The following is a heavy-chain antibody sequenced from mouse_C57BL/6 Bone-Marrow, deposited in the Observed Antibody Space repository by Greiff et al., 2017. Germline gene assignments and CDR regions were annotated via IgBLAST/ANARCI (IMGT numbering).Heavy chain of an antibody. CDR1: GYTFTSYW. Sequence: QVQLQQPGAELVKPGASVKLSCKASGYTFTSYWMHWVKQRPGQGLEWIGMINPKSGSTNYNEKFKSKATLTVDKSSSTAYMQLSSLTSEDSAVYYCARCLSNYVFAYWGQGTLVTVSA. V-gene: IGHV1-64*01. CDR2: INPKSGST. CDR3: ARCLSNYVFAY. J-gene: IGHJ3*01. D-gene: IGHD2-5*01.